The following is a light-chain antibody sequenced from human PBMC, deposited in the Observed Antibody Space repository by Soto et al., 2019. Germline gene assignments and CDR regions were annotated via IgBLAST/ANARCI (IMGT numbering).Light chain of an antibody. CDR3: CSYAGSGTDNYV. J-gene: IGLJ1*01. V-gene: IGLV2-23*01. Sequence: QSVLTQPASVSGSPGQSITISCTVTSSDIGTYNLVSWYQHYPGKAPKLMIYEGIKRPSGVSNRFSGSKSGNTAFLTISALQAEDEADYYCCSYAGSGTDNYVFGSGTKVTVL. CDR1: SSDIGTYNL. CDR2: EGI.